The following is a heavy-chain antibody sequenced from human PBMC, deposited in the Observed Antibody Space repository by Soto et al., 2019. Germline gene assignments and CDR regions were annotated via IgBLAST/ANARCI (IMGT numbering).Heavy chain of an antibody. CDR1: GFSFSDSG. V-gene: IGHV3-30*18. CDR3: VKDRRAYCYGWGSGL. D-gene: IGHD5-18*01. CDR2: ISYDGSGK. J-gene: IGHJ5*02. Sequence: QMYLVESGGGVVQPATPLRLSCVASGFSFSDSGMHWVRQAPGKGLEWVAVISYDGSGKYYSDSVKGRFTISRDNSKNMLCRELGGLTSVDTGVDYCVKDRRAYCYGWGSGLWGQGSRVLVSS.